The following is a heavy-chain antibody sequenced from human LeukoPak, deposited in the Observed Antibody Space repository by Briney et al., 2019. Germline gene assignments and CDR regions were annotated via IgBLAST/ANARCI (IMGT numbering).Heavy chain of an antibody. CDR3: AKDNGGRRGFDY. CDR1: GFTFSSYA. V-gene: IGHV3-23*01. CDR2: ISGSGGST. Sequence: GGSLRLSCAASGFTFSSYAMSWVRQAPGKGLEWVSAISGSGGSTYYADSVKGRFTISRDNSKNTLYLQMDSLRAEDTAVYYCAKDNGGRRGFDYWGQGTLVTVSS. J-gene: IGHJ4*02. D-gene: IGHD2-15*01.